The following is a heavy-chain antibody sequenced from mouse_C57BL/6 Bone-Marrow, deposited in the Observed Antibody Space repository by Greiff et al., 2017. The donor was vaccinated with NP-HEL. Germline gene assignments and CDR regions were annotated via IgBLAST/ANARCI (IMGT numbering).Heavy chain of an antibody. Sequence: VQLQQSGAELARPGASVKLSCKASGYTFTSYGISWVKQRTGQGLEWIGEIYPRSGNTYYNEKFKGKATLTADKSSSTAYMQLSSLTSEDSAVYYCARLLWLRRVYYDAMDYWGQGTSVTVAS. D-gene: IGHD2-2*01. CDR3: ARLLWLRRVYYDAMDY. V-gene: IGHV1-81*01. CDR1: GYTFTSYG. J-gene: IGHJ4*01. CDR2: IYPRSGNT.